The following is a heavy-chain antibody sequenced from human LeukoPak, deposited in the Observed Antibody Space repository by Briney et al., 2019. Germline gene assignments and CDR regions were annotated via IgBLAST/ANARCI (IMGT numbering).Heavy chain of an antibody. D-gene: IGHD2-2*02. V-gene: IGHV1-2*02. CDR2: INPNTGDT. J-gene: IGHJ4*02. Sequence: ASVKVSCTASGYTFTGYFLHWVRQAPGQGLEWMGRINPNTGDTNYAQKFPDRVTMTRDTSISTAYLELNRLRSDDTAIYYCARSLAAGRLYHLDYWGLGTLVTVSS. CDR1: GYTFTGYF. CDR3: ARSLAAGRLYHLDY.